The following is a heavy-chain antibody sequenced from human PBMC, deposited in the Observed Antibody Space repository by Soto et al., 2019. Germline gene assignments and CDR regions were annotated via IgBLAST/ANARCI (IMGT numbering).Heavy chain of an antibody. D-gene: IGHD3-22*01. CDR1: GFSLSTSGMC. CDR2: IDWDDDK. V-gene: IGHV2-70*01. J-gene: IGHJ4*02. CDR3: ARIPSHGYYDSSGYFDY. Sequence: SGPTLVNPTQTLTLTCTFSGFSLSTSGMCVSWIRQPPGKALEWLALIDWDDDKYYSTSLKTRLTISKDTSKNQVVLTMTNMDPVDTATYYCARIPSHGYYDSSGYFDYWGQGTLVTVSS.